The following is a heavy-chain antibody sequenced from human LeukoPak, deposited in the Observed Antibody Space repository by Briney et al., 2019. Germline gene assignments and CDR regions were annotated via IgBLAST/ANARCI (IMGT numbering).Heavy chain of an antibody. D-gene: IGHD3-10*01. V-gene: IGHV4-61*01. J-gene: IGHJ6*02. CDR2: IYYSGST. CDR3: ARERYYGSGSYRGYYYGMDV. Sequence: PSETLSLTCTVSGGSVSSGSYYWSWIRQPPGKGLEWIGYIYYSGSTNYNPSLKSRVTISVDTSKNQFSLKLSSVTAADTAVYYCARERYYGSGSYRGYYYGMDVWGQGTTVTVSS. CDR1: GGSVSSGSYY.